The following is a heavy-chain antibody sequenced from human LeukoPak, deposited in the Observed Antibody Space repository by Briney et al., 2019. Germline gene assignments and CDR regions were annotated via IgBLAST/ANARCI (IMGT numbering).Heavy chain of an antibody. CDR1: GFTFSNYA. D-gene: IGHD6-19*01. Sequence: GGSLRLSCVASGFTFSNYAMTWVRQAPGKGLEWVSGLIGGGGSAYYADSVKGRFTISRDNSKNTLYLQMNSLRAEDTALYYCARHGGSSGWLGVDSWGQGTLVTVSS. J-gene: IGHJ4*02. V-gene: IGHV3-23*01. CDR2: LIGGGGSA. CDR3: ARHGGSSGWLGVDS.